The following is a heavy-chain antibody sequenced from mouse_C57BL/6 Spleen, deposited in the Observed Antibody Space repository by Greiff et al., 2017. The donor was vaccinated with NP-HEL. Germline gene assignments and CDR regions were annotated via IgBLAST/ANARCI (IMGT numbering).Heavy chain of an antibody. D-gene: IGHD3-3*01. CDR3: ARDGAGSFAY. J-gene: IGHJ3*01. CDR2: INYDGSST. V-gene: IGHV5-16*01. CDR1: GFTFSDYY. Sequence: DVKLVESEGGLVQPGSSMKLSCTASGFTFSDYYMAWVRQVPEKGLEWVANINYDGSSTYYLDSLKSRFIISRDNAKNILYLQMSSLKSEDTATYYCARDGAGSFAYWGQGTLVTVSA.